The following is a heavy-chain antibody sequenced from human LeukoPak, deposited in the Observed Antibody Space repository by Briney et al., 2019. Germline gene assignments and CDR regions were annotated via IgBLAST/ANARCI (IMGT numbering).Heavy chain of an antibody. CDR2: ISSSGTSI. CDR3: ARRYCSSTSCLIDY. V-gene: IGHV3-48*03. Sequence: GGSLRLSCAASGFTFSSYEMNWVRQAPGKGLEWVSYISSSGTSISYADSVKGRFTISRDNAKNSLYLQMNSLRADDTAVYYCARRYCSSTSCLIDYWGQGTLVTVSS. CDR1: GFTFSSYE. J-gene: IGHJ4*02. D-gene: IGHD2-2*01.